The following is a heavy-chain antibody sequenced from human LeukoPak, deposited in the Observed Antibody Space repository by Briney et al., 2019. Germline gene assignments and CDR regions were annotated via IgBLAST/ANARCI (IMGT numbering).Heavy chain of an antibody. CDR1: GFTFSAYW. J-gene: IGHJ4*02. CDR2: IKEDGSAK. V-gene: IGHV3-7*01. Sequence: PGGSLRLSCAASGFTFSAYWMTWVRQAPGKGLEWVANIKEDGSAKYYGDSVKGRFTISRDNAKNTLSLQMNSLRAEDTAVYYCARFSGSHVPADFWGQGTLVTVSS. CDR3: ARFSGSHVPADF. D-gene: IGHD1-26*01.